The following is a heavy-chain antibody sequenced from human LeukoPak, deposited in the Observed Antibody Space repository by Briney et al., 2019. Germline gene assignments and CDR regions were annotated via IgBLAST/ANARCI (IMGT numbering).Heavy chain of an antibody. CDR3: AKYYYDSKDAFDI. CDR1: GGSFSSYS. V-gene: IGHV4-34*01. D-gene: IGHD3-22*01. J-gene: IGHJ3*02. CDR2: INHSGST. Sequence: PSETLSLTCAVYGGSFSSYSWSWIRQPPGKGLEWIGEINHSGSTNYNPSLKSRVTISVDTSKNQFSLKLSSVTAADTAVYYCAKYYYDSKDAFDIWGQGTMVTVSS.